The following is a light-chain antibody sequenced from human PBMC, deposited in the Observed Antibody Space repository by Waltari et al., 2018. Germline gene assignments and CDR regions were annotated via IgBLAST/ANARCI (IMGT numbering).Light chain of an antibody. CDR3: QHLNSYPPLT. Sequence: DIQLIQSPSFLSASIGARVTITCRASQGISTYVAWYQQKPGEAPKLLIYGASTLQRGVPSRFSGNGSGTEFTLTISSLQPEDFATYYCQHLNSYPPLTFGGGTKVEIK. CDR1: QGISTY. V-gene: IGKV1-9*01. J-gene: IGKJ4*01. CDR2: GAS.